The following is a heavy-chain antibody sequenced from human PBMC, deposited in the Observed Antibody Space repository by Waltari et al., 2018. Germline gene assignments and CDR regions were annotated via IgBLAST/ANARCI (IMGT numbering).Heavy chain of an antibody. J-gene: IGHJ4*02. D-gene: IGHD3-3*01. Sequence: EVQLLESGGGLVQPGGSLRLSCAASGFTFSSYAMSWVRQAPGKGLAWVSAISGSGGSTYYADSVKGRFTISRDNSKNTLYLQMNSLRAEDTAVYYCAKSGGDYDFWSGYYRIYFDYWGQGTLVTVSS. CDR1: GFTFSSYA. CDR2: ISGSGGST. CDR3: AKSGGDYDFWSGYYRIYFDY. V-gene: IGHV3-23*01.